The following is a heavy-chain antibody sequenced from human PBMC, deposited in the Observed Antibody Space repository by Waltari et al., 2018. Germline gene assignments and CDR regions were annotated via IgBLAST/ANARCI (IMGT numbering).Heavy chain of an antibody. J-gene: IGHJ4*02. Sequence: EVQLLESGGGLVQPGGSVRLSCTASVFTFRHYAMTGVRQAPVKGLEWVASITGDGGNTYYIDSVKGRFTISRDNSQNTLYLQMNSLRAEDTAVYYCAKAPVGSCNDASCYPLDNWGQGTLVTASS. V-gene: IGHV3-23*01. D-gene: IGHD2-15*01. CDR1: VFTFRHYA. CDR3: AKAPVGSCNDASCYPLDN. CDR2: ITGDGGNT.